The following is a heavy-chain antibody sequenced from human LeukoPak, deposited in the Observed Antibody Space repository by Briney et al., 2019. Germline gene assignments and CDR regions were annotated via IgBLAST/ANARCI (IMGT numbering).Heavy chain of an antibody. CDR2: IYYSGSA. V-gene: IGHV4-39*01. J-gene: IGHJ5*02. CDR3: ARSQHDYSSSVTWFDP. Sequence: SETLSLTCTVSGGSISSGTYYWGWIRPPPGKGLEWIVSIYYSGSAYYNPSLKSRVTISVDTSRNQFSLKLSSVTAADTAVYYCARSQHDYSSSVTWFDPWGQGTLVTVSS. CDR1: GGSISSGTYY. D-gene: IGHD6-6*01.